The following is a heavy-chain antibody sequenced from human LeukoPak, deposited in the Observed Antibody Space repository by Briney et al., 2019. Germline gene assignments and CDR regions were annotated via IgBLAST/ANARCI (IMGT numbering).Heavy chain of an antibody. CDR3: ARGYCVSTSCYYFFDY. CDR2: INWNGGST. D-gene: IGHD2-2*01. V-gene: IGHV3-20*04. CDR1: GFTFDDYG. J-gene: IGHJ4*02. Sequence: GGSLRLSCAASGFTFDDYGMSWVRQAPGKGLEWVSGINWNGGSTGYADSVKGRFTISRDNAKNSLFLQMNSLRAEDTALHYCARGYCVSTSCYYFFDYWGQGTLVTVSS.